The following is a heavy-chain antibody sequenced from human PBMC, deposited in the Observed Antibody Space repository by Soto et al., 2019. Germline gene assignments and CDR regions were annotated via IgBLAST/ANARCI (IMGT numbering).Heavy chain of an antibody. CDR2: FIPIFGTA. CDR1: GGTFSGYA. Sequence: QVQLVQSGAEVKKPGSSVKVSCKASGGTFSGYAISWVRQAPGQGLEWMGGFIPIFGTANYAQKFQGRVPTTRDVSTSTAYMELSSLRSEDTAVYYCAGETLYCSSTSCYGIHFDYWGQGTLVTVSS. J-gene: IGHJ4*02. CDR3: AGETLYCSSTSCYGIHFDY. V-gene: IGHV1-69*01. D-gene: IGHD2-2*01.